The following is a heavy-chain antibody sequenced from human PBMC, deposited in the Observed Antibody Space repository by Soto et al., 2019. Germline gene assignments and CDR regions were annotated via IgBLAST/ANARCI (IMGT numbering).Heavy chain of an antibody. D-gene: IGHD1-26*01. CDR2: IIPIFGTA. CDR1: GGTFSSYA. CDR3: AREHSNTHGAFDY. Sequence: ASVKVSCKAPGGTFSSYAISWVRQAPGQGLEWMGGIIPIFGTANYAQKFQGRVTITADKSTSTAYMELSSLRSEDTAVYYCAREHSNTHGAFDYWGQGTLVTVSS. V-gene: IGHV1-69*06. J-gene: IGHJ4*02.